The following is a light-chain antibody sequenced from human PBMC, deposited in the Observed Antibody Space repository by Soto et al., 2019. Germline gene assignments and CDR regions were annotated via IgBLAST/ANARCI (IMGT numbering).Light chain of an antibody. CDR1: NSNIGPNN. CDR3: SAWDDDLNGPV. J-gene: IGLJ2*01. Sequence: QSVLTQSPSASGTPGQRVTISCSGANSNIGPNNVDWYQQLPGAAPRLLIYTTDQRPSGVPDRFSGSKSGTSASLVISDLQSEDEADYHCSAWDDDLNGPVFGGATKLTVL. V-gene: IGLV1-44*01. CDR2: TTD.